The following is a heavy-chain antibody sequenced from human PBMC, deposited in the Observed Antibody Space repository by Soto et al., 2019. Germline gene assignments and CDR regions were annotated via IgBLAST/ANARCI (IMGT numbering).Heavy chain of an antibody. V-gene: IGHV4-59*01. D-gene: IGHD3-10*01. J-gene: IGHJ4*01. CDR1: GGSISSYY. CDR2: IYYSGST. CDR3: ARAVQTYYYGSGSPGYFDY. Sequence: SETLSLTCTVSGGSISSYYWSWIRQPPGKGLEWIGYIYYSGSTNYNPSLKSRVTISVDTSKNQFSLKLSSVTAADTAVYYCARAVQTYYYGSGSPGYFDYWGQEPWSPSPQ.